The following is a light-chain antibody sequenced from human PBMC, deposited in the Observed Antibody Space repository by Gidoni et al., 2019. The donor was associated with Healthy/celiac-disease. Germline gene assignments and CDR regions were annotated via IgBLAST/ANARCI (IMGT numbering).Light chain of an antibody. CDR1: QSVSTSY. J-gene: IGKJ1*01. Sequence: EIVLTQSPGTLSLSPGARATLSCRASQSVSTSYLTWYQQKPGQAPRLLLYGASSRATGIPDRFSGSGSGTDFTLTISRLEPEDFAVYYCQQYGSSPTWTFGQGTKVEIK. CDR3: QQYGSSPTWT. V-gene: IGKV3-20*01. CDR2: GAS.